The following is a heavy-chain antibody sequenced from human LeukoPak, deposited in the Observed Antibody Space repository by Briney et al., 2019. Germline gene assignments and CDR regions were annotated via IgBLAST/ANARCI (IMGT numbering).Heavy chain of an antibody. Sequence: ASVKVSCKASGYTFTGYYMHCVRQAPRQGLVWMGCINPNSGGTNYAEKFKGRVTMTRDPSTSTAYMELSRLRSDDTAVYYCARVPLGACSSTSCYYGMDVWGQGTTVTVSS. J-gene: IGHJ6*02. CDR1: GYTFTGYY. D-gene: IGHD2-2*01. V-gene: IGHV1-2*02. CDR3: ARVPLGACSSTSCYYGMDV. CDR2: INPNSGGT.